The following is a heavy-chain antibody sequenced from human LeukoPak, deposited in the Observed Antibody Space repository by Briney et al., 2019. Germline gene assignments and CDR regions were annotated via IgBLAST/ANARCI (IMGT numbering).Heavy chain of an antibody. J-gene: IGHJ3*02. V-gene: IGHV1-18*01. D-gene: IGHD2-2*01. CDR2: ISAYNGNT. CDR3: AKVGGWDIVVVPAAINAFDI. CDR1: GYTFTSYG. Sequence: GASVKVSCKASGYTFTSYGISWVRQAPGLGLEWMGWISAYNGNTNYAQKLQGRVTMTTDTSTSTAYMELRSLRSDDTAVYYCAKVGGWDIVVVPAAINAFDIWGQGTMVTVSS.